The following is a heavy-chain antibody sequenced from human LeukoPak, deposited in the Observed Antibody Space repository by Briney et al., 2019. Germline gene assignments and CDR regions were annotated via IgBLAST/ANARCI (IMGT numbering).Heavy chain of an antibody. D-gene: IGHD3-22*01. V-gene: IGHV4-59*01. Sequence: SETLSLTCTVSGGSISSYYWSWIRQPPGQGLEWIGYIYYSGSTNYNPSLKSRVTISVDTSKNQFSLKLSSVTAADTAVYYCARDLTYYYDSSGRANWFDPWGQGTLVTVSS. CDR2: IYYSGST. CDR1: GGSISSYY. J-gene: IGHJ5*02. CDR3: ARDLTYYYDSSGRANWFDP.